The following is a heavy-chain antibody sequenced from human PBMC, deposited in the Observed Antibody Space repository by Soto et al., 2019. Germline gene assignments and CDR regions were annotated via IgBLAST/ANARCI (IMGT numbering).Heavy chain of an antibody. CDR3: AIGDRGDFDL. J-gene: IGHJ3*01. Sequence: EVQLVESGGGLVRPGGSLRLSCAASGFTFSYYWMHWVRQAPGKGLVWVSRIHSDGSSTTYAVFVKGRFIISRDNGRNTVDLQMNSVRVEDTAVYYCAIGDRGDFDLWGQGTVVTVSS. D-gene: IGHD3-16*01. CDR1: GFTFSYYW. CDR2: IHSDGSST. V-gene: IGHV3-74*01.